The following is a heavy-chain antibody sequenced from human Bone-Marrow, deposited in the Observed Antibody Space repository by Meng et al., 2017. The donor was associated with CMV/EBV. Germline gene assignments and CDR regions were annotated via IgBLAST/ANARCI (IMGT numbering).Heavy chain of an antibody. CDR3: AREGRSSSWDDYYGMDV. CDR1: GYTFTSYD. D-gene: IGHD6-13*01. Sequence: ASVKVSCKASGYTFTSYDINWVRQATGQGLEWMGWMNPNSGNTGYAQKFQGRVTMTRDTSISTAYMELSRLRSDDTAVYYCAREGRSSSWDDYYGMDVWGQGTTVTVSS. J-gene: IGHJ6*02. V-gene: IGHV1-8*02. CDR2: MNPNSGNT.